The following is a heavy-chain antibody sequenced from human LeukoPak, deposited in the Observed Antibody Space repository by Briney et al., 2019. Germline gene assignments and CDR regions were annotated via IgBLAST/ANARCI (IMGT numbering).Heavy chain of an antibody. CDR1: GYSISSGYY. J-gene: IGHJ4*02. CDR3: ARGFCSDEICQVFTH. V-gene: IGHV4-38-2*02. Sequence: PSETLSLTCTVSGYSISSGYYRGWIRQSPGKGLEWIGSIYDSGSTYYNPSLKSRVTISVDTSKNQFSLKLSSVTAADTALYYCARGFCSDEICQVFTHWGQGTLVTVSS. CDR2: IYDSGST. D-gene: IGHD3-3*01.